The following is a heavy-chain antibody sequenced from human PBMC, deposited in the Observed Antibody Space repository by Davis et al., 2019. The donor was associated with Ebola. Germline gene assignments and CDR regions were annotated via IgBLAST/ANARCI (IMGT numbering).Heavy chain of an antibody. CDR1: GFTFSSYA. V-gene: IGHV3-30-3*01. D-gene: IGHD1-26*01. Sequence: GESLKISCAASGFTFSSYAMHWVRQAPGKGLEWVAVISYDGSNKYYADSVKGRFTISRDNSKNTLYLQMNSLRAEDTAVYYCAGGGSSSFDYWGQGTLVTVSS. CDR3: AGGGSSSFDY. J-gene: IGHJ4*02. CDR2: ISYDGSNK.